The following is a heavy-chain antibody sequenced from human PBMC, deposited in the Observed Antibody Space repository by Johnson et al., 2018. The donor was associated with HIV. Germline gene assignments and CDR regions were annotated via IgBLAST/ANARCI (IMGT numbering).Heavy chain of an antibody. Sequence: QVQLVESGGGVVQPGRSLRLSCAASGFTFSSYAMHWVRQAPGKGLEWVAVISHDGSNKDYADSVKGRFTISRDNSKNTLYLQMNSLRVEDTAVYYCARDPRGVIVAPSDAFDIWGQGTMVTVSS. V-gene: IGHV3-30*03. D-gene: IGHD3-10*01. J-gene: IGHJ3*02. CDR2: ISHDGSNK. CDR1: GFTFSSYA. CDR3: ARDPRGVIVAPSDAFDI.